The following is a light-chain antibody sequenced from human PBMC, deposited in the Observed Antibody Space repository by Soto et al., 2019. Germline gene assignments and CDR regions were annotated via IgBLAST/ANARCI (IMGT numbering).Light chain of an antibody. CDR3: QQYGISPT. J-gene: IGKJ1*01. CDR2: DVS. Sequence: EIVLTQSPGTLSLSPGERATLSCRSSHSVSSNYLAWYQQKPGQAPRLLIYDVSSRATGIPDRFSGSGSGTDFTLTISRLEPVEFALYYCQQYGISPTVGQGTKVEIK. CDR1: HSVSSNY. V-gene: IGKV3-20*01.